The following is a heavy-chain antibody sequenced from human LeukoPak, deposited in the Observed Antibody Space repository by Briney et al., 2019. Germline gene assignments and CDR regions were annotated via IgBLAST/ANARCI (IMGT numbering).Heavy chain of an antibody. CDR1: GYTFTSYG. V-gene: IGHV1-18*01. CDR3: ATPTTDYYYMDV. D-gene: IGHD4-11*01. CDR2: ISAYNGNT. J-gene: IGHJ6*03. Sequence: AASVKVSCKASGYTFTSYGISWARRATGQGLEWMGWISAYNGNTNYAQKLQGRVTMTTDTSTSTAYMELRSLRSDDTAVYYCATPTTDYYYMDVWGKGTTVTVSS.